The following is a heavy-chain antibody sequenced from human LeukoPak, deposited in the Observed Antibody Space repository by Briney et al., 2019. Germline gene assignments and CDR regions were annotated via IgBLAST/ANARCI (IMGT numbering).Heavy chain of an antibody. CDR3: ARGPSAYCGGDCYSGDY. CDR2: INPSDGRT. D-gene: IGHD2-21*02. CDR1: GYTFTSYY. Sequence: ASVKVSCKTSGYTFTSYYMHWVRQAPGLGLEWMGVINPSDGRTNYAQKFQGRVTMTRDTSTTTVYMELSSLRSEDTAVYYCARGPSAYCGGDCYSGDYWGQGTLVTVSS. V-gene: IGHV1-46*01. J-gene: IGHJ4*02.